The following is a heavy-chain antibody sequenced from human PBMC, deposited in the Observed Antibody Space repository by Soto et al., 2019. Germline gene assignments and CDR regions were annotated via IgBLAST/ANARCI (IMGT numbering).Heavy chain of an antibody. V-gene: IGHV3-30*18. CDR3: AKELPRGIAVAGLYYYYGMDV. D-gene: IGHD6-19*01. Sequence: PGVSLRLSCAAPGFTFSSYCMHWVRQAPGKGLEWVAVISYDGSNKYYADSVKGRFTISRDNSKNTLYLQMNSLRAEDTAVYYCAKELPRGIAVAGLYYYYGMDVWGQGTTVTVSS. J-gene: IGHJ6*02. CDR2: ISYDGSNK. CDR1: GFTFSSYC.